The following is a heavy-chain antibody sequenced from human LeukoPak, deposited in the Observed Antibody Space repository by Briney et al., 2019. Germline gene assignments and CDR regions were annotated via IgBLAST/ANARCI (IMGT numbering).Heavy chain of an antibody. V-gene: IGHV3-11*06. CDR3: ARAPSYDFWSGYQDFDY. CDR2: ISSSSSYI. CDR1: GFTFSDYY. D-gene: IGHD3-3*01. Sequence: PGGSLRLSCAASGFTFSDYYMSWIRQAPGKGLEWVSYISSSSSYINYADSVKGRFTISRDNAKNSLYLQMNSLRAEDTAVYYCARAPSYDFWSGYQDFDYWGQGTLVTVSS. J-gene: IGHJ4*02.